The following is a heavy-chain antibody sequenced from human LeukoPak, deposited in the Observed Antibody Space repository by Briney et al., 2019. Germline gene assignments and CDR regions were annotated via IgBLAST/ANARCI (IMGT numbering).Heavy chain of an antibody. Sequence: ASVKVSCKASGYTFTCYYMHWVRQAPGQGLEWMGWINPNSGGTNYAQKFQGRVTMTRDTSISTAYMELSRLRSDDTAVYYCAREITMVRGVIGGAFDIWGQGTMVTVSS. CDR3: AREITMVRGVIGGAFDI. CDR1: GYTFTCYY. D-gene: IGHD3-10*01. J-gene: IGHJ3*02. V-gene: IGHV1-2*02. CDR2: INPNSGGT.